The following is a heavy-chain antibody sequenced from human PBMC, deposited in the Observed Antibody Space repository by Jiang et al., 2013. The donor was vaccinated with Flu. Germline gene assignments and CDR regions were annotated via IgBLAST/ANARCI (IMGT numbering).Heavy chain of an antibody. J-gene: IGHJ6*02. CDR1: GYSFTGYY. CDR3: ARGSASSWYFHYGMGV. Sequence: GAEVRKPGASVKVSCKTSGYSFTGYYMHWVRQAPGQGLEWMGRINPNSGGTNYAQKFQGRVTMTRDTSISTADMELSRLRSDDTAVYYCARGSASSWYFHYGMGVWGQGTTVTVSS. D-gene: IGHD6-13*01. CDR2: INPNSGGT. V-gene: IGHV1-2*06.